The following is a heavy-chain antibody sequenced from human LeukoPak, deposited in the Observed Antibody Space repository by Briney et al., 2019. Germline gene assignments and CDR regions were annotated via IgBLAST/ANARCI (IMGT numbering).Heavy chain of an antibody. D-gene: IGHD6-6*01. J-gene: IGHJ5*02. V-gene: IGHV4-31*03. CDR3: ARVMAARREDLNWFDP. CDR1: GASFNSDDQY. Sequence: SQTLSLTCTVSGASFNSDDQYWNWIRQSPGKGLEWIGSIHPSGMLYNNPSLESRVTMSRDTSKNQSSLNLTSVNAADTAIYYCARVMAARREDLNWFDPWGQGTLVTVSS. CDR2: IHPSGML.